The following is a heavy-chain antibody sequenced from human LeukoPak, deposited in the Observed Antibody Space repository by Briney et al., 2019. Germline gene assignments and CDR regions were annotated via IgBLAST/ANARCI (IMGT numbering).Heavy chain of an antibody. Sequence: SGGSLRLSCAASGFTFSNYGMHWVRQAPGKGLEWVAIIWYDGTNKYYADSVKGRFTISRDNSKNTLYLQMTSLRAEDTAVYFCARSTWCGGDCYPDYWGQGTLVTVSS. J-gene: IGHJ4*02. CDR1: GFTFSNYG. D-gene: IGHD2-21*02. CDR3: ARSTWCGGDCYPDY. CDR2: IWYDGTNK. V-gene: IGHV3-33*01.